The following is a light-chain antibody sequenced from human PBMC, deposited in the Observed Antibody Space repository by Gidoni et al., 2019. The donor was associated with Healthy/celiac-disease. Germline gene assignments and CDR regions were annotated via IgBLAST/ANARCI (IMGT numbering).Light chain of an antibody. CDR3: QQRGNWPLT. V-gene: IGKV3-11*01. CDR1: QSVSSY. CDR2: DAS. J-gene: IGKJ4*01. Sequence: EIVLPHSPATLSLSPGERATLSCRASQSVSSYLAWYQQKPGQAPRLLIYDASNRATGIPARFSGSGSGTDFNLTISSLEPEDFAVYYCQQRGNWPLTFGGGTKVEIK.